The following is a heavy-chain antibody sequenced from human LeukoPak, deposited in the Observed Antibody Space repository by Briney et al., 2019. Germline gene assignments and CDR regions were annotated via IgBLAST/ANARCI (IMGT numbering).Heavy chain of an antibody. V-gene: IGHV1-2*02. D-gene: IGHD1-1*01. J-gene: IGHJ6*03. CDR2: INPNSGGT. CDR1: GYTFTGYY. Sequence: ASVKVSCKASGYTFTGYYMHWVRQAPGQGLEWMGWINPNSGGTNYAQKFQGRVTMTRDTSISTAHMALSRLRSDDTAVYYCARYDPGYYYMDAWGKGTTVTVSS. CDR3: ARYDPGYYYMDA.